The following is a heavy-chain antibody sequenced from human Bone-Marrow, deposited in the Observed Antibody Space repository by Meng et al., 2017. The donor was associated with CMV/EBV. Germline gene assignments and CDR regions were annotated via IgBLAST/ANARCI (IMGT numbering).Heavy chain of an antibody. CDR1: GYTFTGYY. V-gene: IGHV1-2*02. J-gene: IGHJ6*01. D-gene: IGHD3-3*01. Sequence: ASVKVSCKASGYTFTGYYMHWVRQAPGQGLEWMGWINPNSGGTNYAQKFQGRVTMTRDTSISTAYMELSRLRSDDTAVYYCARGTSLFGVDLYYYGMAVWGQGHTVTGSS. CDR3: ARGTSLFGVDLYYYGMAV. CDR2: INPNSGGT.